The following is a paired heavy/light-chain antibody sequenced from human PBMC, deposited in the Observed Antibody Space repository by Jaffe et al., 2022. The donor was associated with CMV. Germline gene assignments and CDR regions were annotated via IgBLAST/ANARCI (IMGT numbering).Heavy chain of an antibody. Sequence: EVHLVESGGDLVQPGGSLRLSCAASGFILSDFHMDWVRQAPGRGLEWVGRSSNKANSYTTQYAASVKGRFYISRDDSRNSLYLQMNSLKTEDTAVYYCTSNYYFHWGQGTLVTVSS. J-gene: IGHJ1*01. CDR2: SSNKANSYTT. D-gene: IGHD3-22*01. CDR1: GFILSDFH. CDR3: TSNYYFH. V-gene: IGHV3-72*01.
Light chain of an antibody. CDR2: DTD. J-gene: IGLJ3*02. Sequence: QSVLTQPPSVSAAPGQKVTISCSGGSSNIERNYVSWYQQFPGTAPKVIIYDTDKRLPGIPDRFSASKSGTSVTLDITGLQTGDEADYYCGTWDNNLSAELFGGGTKVTVL. CDR1: SSNIERNY. V-gene: IGLV1-51*01. CDR3: GTWDNNLSAEL.